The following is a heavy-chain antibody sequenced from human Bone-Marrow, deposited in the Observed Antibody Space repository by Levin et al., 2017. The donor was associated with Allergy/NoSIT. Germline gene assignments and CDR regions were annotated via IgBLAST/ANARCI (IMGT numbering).Heavy chain of an antibody. CDR3: ARDGQGHSSSPY. V-gene: IGHV3-66*01. CDR2: IYSGGST. J-gene: IGHJ4*02. Sequence: SCAASGFSVSNNFLNWVRQVPGKGLEWVSLIYSGGSTHYADSVKGRFTISRDNSRNTLYLQMNSLRVEDTAVYYCARDGQGHSSSPYWGQATLVTVSS. D-gene: IGHD6-6*01. CDR1: GFSVSNNF.